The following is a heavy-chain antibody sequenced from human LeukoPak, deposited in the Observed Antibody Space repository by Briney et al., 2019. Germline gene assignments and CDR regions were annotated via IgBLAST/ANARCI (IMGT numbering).Heavy chain of an antibody. CDR2: ISSSGSTI. J-gene: IGHJ4*02. V-gene: IGHV3-48*03. Sequence: PGGSLRLSCAASGFTFGSYEMNWVRQAPGKGVEWVSYISSSGSTIYYADSVKGRFTISRDNAKNSLYLQMNSLRAEDTAVYYCARGYSSGWYPEFFDYWGQGTLVTVSS. CDR3: ARGYSSGWYPEFFDY. CDR1: GFTFGSYE. D-gene: IGHD6-19*01.